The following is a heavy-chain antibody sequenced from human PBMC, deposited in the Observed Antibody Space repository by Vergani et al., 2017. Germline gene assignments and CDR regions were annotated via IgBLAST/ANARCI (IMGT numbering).Heavy chain of an antibody. D-gene: IGHD1-26*01. V-gene: IGHV3-30*18. CDR1: GFTFSSYG. CDR3: AKREVSPYYYYGMDV. Sequence: VQLLESGGGLVQPGRSLRLSCAASGFTFSSYGMHWVRQAPGKGLEWVAVISYDGSNKYYADSVKGRFTISRDNSKNTLYLQMNSLRAEDTAVYYCAKREVSPYYYYGMDVWGQGTTVTVSS. J-gene: IGHJ6*02. CDR2: ISYDGSNK.